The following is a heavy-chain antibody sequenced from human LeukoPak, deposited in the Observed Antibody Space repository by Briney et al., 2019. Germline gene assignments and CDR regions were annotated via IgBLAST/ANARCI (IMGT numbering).Heavy chain of an antibody. J-gene: IGHJ4*02. CDR3: AKDQNCSGGSCYSGWDY. CDR1: GFTFSDYY. D-gene: IGHD2-15*01. Sequence: GGSLRLSCAASGFTFSDYYMSWIRQAPGKGLEWVSYISSSGSTIYYADSVKGRFTIPRDNAKNSLYLQMNSLRAEDTAVYYCAKDQNCSGGSCYSGWDYWGQGTLVTVSS. V-gene: IGHV3-11*01. CDR2: ISSSGSTI.